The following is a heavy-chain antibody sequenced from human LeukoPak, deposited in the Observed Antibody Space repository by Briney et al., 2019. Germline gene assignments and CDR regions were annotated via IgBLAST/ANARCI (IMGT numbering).Heavy chain of an antibody. CDR2: IIPIFGTA. CDR1: GGTFSSYA. D-gene: IGHD3-10*01. CDR3: ARTMVRINWFDP. J-gene: IGHJ5*02. Sequence: SVKVSCKASGGTFSSYAISWVRQAPGQGLEWMGGIIPIFGTANYARKFQGRVTITTDESTSTAYMELSSLRSEDTAVYYCARTMVRINWFDPWGQGTLVTVSS. V-gene: IGHV1-69*05.